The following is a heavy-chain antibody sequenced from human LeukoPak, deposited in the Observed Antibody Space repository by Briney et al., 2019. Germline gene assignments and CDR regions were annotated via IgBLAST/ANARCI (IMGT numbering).Heavy chain of an antibody. CDR2: INSDGSST. V-gene: IGHV3-74*01. CDR3: ARGRYYYGSGSYIF. CDR1: GFTFSSYW. Sequence: GGSLRLSCAASGFTFSSYWMHWVRHAPGKGLVWVSRINSDGSSTNYADSVKGRFTISRDNAKNTLYLQMNSLRAETTAVYYCARGRYYYGSGSYIFWGQGTLVTVSS. D-gene: IGHD3-10*01. J-gene: IGHJ4*02.